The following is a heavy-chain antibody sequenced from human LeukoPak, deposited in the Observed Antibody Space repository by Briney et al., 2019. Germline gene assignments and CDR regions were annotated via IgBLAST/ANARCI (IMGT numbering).Heavy chain of an antibody. J-gene: IGHJ5*02. CDR3: ARGPIVVVPAAIHWFDP. Sequence: ASVKVSCKASGGTFSSYTISWVRQAPGQGLEWMGGIIPIFGTANYAQKFQGRVTITADESTSTAYMELSSLRSEDTAVYYCARGPIVVVPAAIHWFDPWGQGTLVTVSS. D-gene: IGHD2-2*01. V-gene: IGHV1-69*01. CDR1: GGTFSSYT. CDR2: IIPIFGTA.